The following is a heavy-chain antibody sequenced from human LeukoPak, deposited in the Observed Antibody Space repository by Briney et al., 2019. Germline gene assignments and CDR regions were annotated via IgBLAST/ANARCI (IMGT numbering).Heavy chain of an antibody. CDR2: ISYDGSNK. Sequence: GRSLRLSCAASGFTFSSYAMHWVRQAPGKGLEWVAVISYDGSNKYYADSVKGRFTISRDNSKNTLYLQMNSLRAEDTAVYYCARDRHDILTGCRWLDYWGQGTLVTVSS. CDR1: GFTFSSYA. CDR3: ARDRHDILTGCRWLDY. J-gene: IGHJ4*02. V-gene: IGHV3-30*07. D-gene: IGHD3-9*01.